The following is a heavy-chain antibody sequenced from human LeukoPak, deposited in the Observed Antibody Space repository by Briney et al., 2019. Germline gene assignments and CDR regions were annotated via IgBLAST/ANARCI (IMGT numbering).Heavy chain of an antibody. D-gene: IGHD1-1*01. V-gene: IGHV4-34*01. J-gene: IGHJ4*03. CDR3: ARGPTISETGYFDY. CDR1: GGSFSRYY. Sequence: SETLSLTCAVYGGSFSRYYWSWIRQSPGKGLEWIAEINHRGDTNYNPSVKSRVTISEDTSKNQFSLKVTSLTAADTAVYFCARGPTISETGYFDYWGQGTLVTVSS. CDR2: INHRGDT.